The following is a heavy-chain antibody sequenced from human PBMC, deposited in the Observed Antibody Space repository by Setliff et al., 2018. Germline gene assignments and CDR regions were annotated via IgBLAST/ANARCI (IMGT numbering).Heavy chain of an antibody. Sequence: PSETLSLTCTVSGGSISSGGYYWSWIRQHPGKGLEWIGYIYYSGSTYYNPSLKSRVTISVDTSKNQFSLKLSSVTAADTAVYYCARDHYDYYDSRQAFDIWGQGTMVTVSS. D-gene: IGHD3-22*01. CDR3: ARDHYDYYDSRQAFDI. V-gene: IGHV4-31*03. J-gene: IGHJ3*02. CDR2: IYYSGST. CDR1: GGSISSGGYY.